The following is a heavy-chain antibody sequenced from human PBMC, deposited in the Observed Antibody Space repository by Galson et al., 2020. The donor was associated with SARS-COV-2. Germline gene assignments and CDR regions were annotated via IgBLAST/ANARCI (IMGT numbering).Heavy chain of an antibody. J-gene: IGHJ4*02. Sequence: GESLKISCKGSGYSFSTYWIGWVRQMPGKGLEWMGIIYPGDSDTRYSPSFQGQVTISADKSISTAYLQWSSLKASDTAMYFCARQEDYSDSSGYYYYLDYWGQGTLVTVSS. CDR3: ARQEDYSDSSGYYYYLDY. CDR2: IYPGDSDT. CDR1: GYSFSTYW. V-gene: IGHV5-51*01. D-gene: IGHD3-22*01.